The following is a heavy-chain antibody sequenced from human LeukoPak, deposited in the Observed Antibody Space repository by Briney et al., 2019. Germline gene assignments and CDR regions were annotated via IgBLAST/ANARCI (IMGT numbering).Heavy chain of an antibody. V-gene: IGHV4-39*07. D-gene: IGHD2-2*03. CDR2: IYYSGST. CDR3: ARSVGYCSSTSCLWDWFDP. CDR1: GGSISSSSYY. J-gene: IGHJ5*02. Sequence: SETLSLTCTVSGGSISSSSYYWGWIRQPPGKGLEWIGSIYYSGSTYYNPSLKSRVTISVDTSKNQFSLKLSSVTAADTAVYYCARSVGYCSSTSCLWDWFDPWGQGTLVTVSS.